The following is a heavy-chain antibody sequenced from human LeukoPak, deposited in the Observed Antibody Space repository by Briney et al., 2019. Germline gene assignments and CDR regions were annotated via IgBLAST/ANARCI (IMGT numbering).Heavy chain of an antibody. CDR3: AITSGAMELWFYDY. D-gene: IGHD5-18*01. CDR2: ISAYNGNT. V-gene: IGHV1-18*01. Sequence: ASVKVSCKASGYTFTSYGISWVRQAPGQGLEWMGWISAYNGNTNYAQKFQGRVTITADKSTSTAYMELSSLRSEDAAVYYCAITSGAMELWFYDYWGQGTLVTVSS. J-gene: IGHJ4*02. CDR1: GYTFTSYG.